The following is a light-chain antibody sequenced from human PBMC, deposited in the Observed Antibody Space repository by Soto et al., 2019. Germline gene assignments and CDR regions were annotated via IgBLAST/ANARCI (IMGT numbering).Light chain of an antibody. V-gene: IGLV3-21*02. J-gene: IGLJ1*01. CDR1: NIGSKS. Sequence: SYELTQPPSVSVAPGQTARITCGGNNIGSKSVHWYQQKPGQAPVLVVYDDSDWPSGIPERFSGSNSGNTATLTISRVEAGDEADYYCQVWDSSSDRYVFGTGTKLTVL. CDR3: QVWDSSSDRYV. CDR2: DDS.